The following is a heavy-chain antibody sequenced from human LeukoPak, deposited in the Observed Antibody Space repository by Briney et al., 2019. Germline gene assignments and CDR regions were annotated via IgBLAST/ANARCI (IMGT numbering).Heavy chain of an antibody. CDR2: FDPADGKT. Sequence: ASVTVSCKISGNTLSELFIYWVRQTPGKGLEWMGGFDPADGKTIYAQKFQGRVTMTDDTSTDTAYMELSSLRSEDTAVYYCATLRDSDYSPDYWGQGTLVTVSS. V-gene: IGHV1-24*01. CDR3: ATLRDSDYSPDY. D-gene: IGHD4-11*01. J-gene: IGHJ4*02. CDR1: GNTLSELF.